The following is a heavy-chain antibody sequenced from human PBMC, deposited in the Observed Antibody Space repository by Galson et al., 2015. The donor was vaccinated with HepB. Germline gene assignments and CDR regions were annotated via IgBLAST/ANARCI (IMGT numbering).Heavy chain of an antibody. J-gene: IGHJ1*01. CDR1: GYPFTELC. CDR3: AADEIMIQEFHWAF. V-gene: IGHV1-24*01. D-gene: IGHD3-9*01. CDR2: FDPEDGET. Sequence: SVKVSCKVSGYPFTELCIHWVRQAPEKGLEWMGGFDPEDGETVYAQKFQGRVTMTDDTSTDTAYLELSSLRSDDTAVYYYAADEIMIQEFHWAFWGQGSLVSVSS.